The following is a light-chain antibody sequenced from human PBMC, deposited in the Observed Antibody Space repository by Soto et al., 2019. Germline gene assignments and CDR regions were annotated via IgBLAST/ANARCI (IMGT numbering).Light chain of an antibody. V-gene: IGKV3-20*01. CDR1: QSVSNK. CDR2: DAS. J-gene: IGKJ5*01. Sequence: EIVLTHSPGTLSLSPGERAPHPCRASQSVSNKLVWFQQKPGQAPRILIYDASSRATGIPDRFSGSGSGTDFTITISRLEPEDFAVDYCQQYGSSVTFGPGTRLEIK. CDR3: QQYGSSVT.